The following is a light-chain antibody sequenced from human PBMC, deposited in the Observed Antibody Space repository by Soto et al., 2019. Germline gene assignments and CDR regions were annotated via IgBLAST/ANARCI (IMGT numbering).Light chain of an antibody. CDR3: CSYAGSSPFERVV. V-gene: IGLV2-23*03. CDR2: EGS. Sequence: QSALTQPASVSGSPGQSIAISCTGTSSDVGSYNLVSWYQQHPGKAPKLMIYEGSKRPSGVSNRFSGSKSGNTASLTISGLQAEDEADYYCCSYAGSSPFERVVFGGGTKLTVL. J-gene: IGLJ2*01. CDR1: SSDVGSYNL.